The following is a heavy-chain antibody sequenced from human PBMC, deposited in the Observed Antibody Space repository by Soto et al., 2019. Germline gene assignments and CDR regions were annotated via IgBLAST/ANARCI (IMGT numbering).Heavy chain of an antibody. J-gene: IGHJ4*02. V-gene: IGHV4-4*02. CDR1: GDSISSNSW. CDR3: ARSQRVGNWGRPALDY. CDR2: IYHTGTT. Sequence: QVQLQESGPGLVKPSGTLSLTCAVSGDSISSNSWWSWVRQPPGKGLEWIGEIYHTGTTNYNLSLNTRVTTPXXKXRXXLLLKLPSVTAADTAVYYCARSQRVGNWGRPALDYWGQGTLVTVSS. D-gene: IGHD3-16*01.